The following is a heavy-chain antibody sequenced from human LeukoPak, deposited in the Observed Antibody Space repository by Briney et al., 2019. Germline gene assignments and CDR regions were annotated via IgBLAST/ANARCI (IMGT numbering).Heavy chain of an antibody. CDR3: AMWDGYNNIDY. Sequence: SVKVSCKASGGTFSSYAISWVRQAPGQGLEWMGGIIPIFGIANYAQKFQGRVTITTDESTSTAYMELSSLRSEDTAVYYCAMWDGYNNIDYWGQGTLVTVSS. V-gene: IGHV1-69*05. J-gene: IGHJ4*02. D-gene: IGHD5-24*01. CDR1: GGTFSSYA. CDR2: IIPIFGIA.